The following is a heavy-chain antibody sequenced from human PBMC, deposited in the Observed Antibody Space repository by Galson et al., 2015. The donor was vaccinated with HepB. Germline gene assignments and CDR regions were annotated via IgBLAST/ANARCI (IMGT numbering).Heavy chain of an antibody. Sequence: SLRLSCAASGFTFSIYDMTWVRQAPGKGLEWVSLSGNGGGTYYADSVKGRFTISRDNSKNTVFLQMNSLRAEDTAVYYCASLTIAWGQGTLVTVSS. CDR2: LSGNGGGT. D-gene: IGHD3-10*01. J-gene: IGHJ4*02. CDR1: GFTFSIYD. V-gene: IGHV3-23*01. CDR3: ASLTIA.